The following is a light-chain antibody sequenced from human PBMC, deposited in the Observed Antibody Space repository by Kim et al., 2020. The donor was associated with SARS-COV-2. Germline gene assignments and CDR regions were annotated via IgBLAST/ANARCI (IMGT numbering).Light chain of an antibody. CDR3: QTWDTVTVI. Sequence: QLVLTQSPSASASLGASVKLTCTLSSGHSSYAIAWHQQQPEKGPRYLMRLNSDGTHSKADGIPDRFSLSSSGAARYLTISSLQSEDEADYYCQTWDTVTVIFGGGTQLTVL. V-gene: IGLV4-69*01. J-gene: IGLJ2*01. CDR2: LNSDGTH. CDR1: SGHSSYA.